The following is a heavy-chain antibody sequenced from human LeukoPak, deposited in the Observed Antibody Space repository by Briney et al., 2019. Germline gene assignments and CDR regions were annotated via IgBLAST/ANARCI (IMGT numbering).Heavy chain of an antibody. CDR2: MNPNSGNT. D-gene: IGHD4-17*01. V-gene: IGHV1-8*01. CDR3: AGGATVPHGGAFDI. J-gene: IGHJ3*02. Sequence: GASVKVSCKASGYTFTSYDINWVRQATGQGLEWMGWMNPNSGNTGYAQKFQGRVTMTRNTSISTAYMELSSLRSEDTAVYYCAGGATVPHGGAFDIWGQGTMVTVSS. CDR1: GYTFTSYD.